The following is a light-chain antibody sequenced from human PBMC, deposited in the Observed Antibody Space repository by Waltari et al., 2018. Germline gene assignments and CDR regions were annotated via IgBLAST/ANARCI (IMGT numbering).Light chain of an antibody. V-gene: IGLV2-8*01. CDR2: EVS. J-gene: IGLJ1*01. Sequence: QSALTQPPSASGSPGQSVTISCTGTSSDVGGYNYVSWYQQHPGKAPKLMIFEVSKRPSGVPDRFSCSKSANTASLTVSGLQAEDEADYYCSSYAGSNNVFGTGTKVTVL. CDR1: SSDVGGYNY. CDR3: SSYAGSNNV.